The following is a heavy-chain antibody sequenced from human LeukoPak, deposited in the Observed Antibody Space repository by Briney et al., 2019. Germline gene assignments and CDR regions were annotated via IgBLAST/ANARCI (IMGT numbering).Heavy chain of an antibody. D-gene: IGHD3-10*01. Sequence: GGSLRLSCAASGFTFSSYGMHWVRQAPGKGLEWVAVIWYDGSNKYYADSVKGRFTISRDNSKNTLYLQMNSLRAEDTAVYYCARERYGSGSYSSNWFDPWGQGTLVTVSS. CDR2: IWYDGSNK. J-gene: IGHJ5*02. CDR3: ARERYGSGSYSSNWFDP. V-gene: IGHV3-33*01. CDR1: GFTFSSYG.